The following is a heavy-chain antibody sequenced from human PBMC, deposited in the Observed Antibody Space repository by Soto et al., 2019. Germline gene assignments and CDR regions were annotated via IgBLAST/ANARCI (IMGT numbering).Heavy chain of an antibody. D-gene: IGHD2-21*02. CDR2: INPNSGVT. Sequence: QVQLVQSGAEVKKPGASVKVSCKASGYTFTGYHMHWVRQAPGQGLEWMGWINPNSGVTIYAQKFQGRVIMTRETPITTAYRELSRLTSDDTAVYYCARRLGLLVTPIPGYWGQGTLVTVSS. V-gene: IGHV1-2*02. CDR3: ARRLGLLVTPIPGY. CDR1: GYTFTGYH. J-gene: IGHJ1*01.